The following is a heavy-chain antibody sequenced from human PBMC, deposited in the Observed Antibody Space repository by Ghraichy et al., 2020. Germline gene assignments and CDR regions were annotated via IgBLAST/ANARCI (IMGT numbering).Heavy chain of an antibody. V-gene: IGHV3-21*01. CDR3: ARDAPHYYDSSGYWVY. D-gene: IGHD3-22*01. CDR1: GFTFSSYS. CDR2: ISSSSSYI. J-gene: IGHJ4*02. Sequence: GGSLRLSCAASGFTFSSYSMNWVRQAPGKGLEWVSSISSSSSYIYYADSVKGRFTISRDNAKNSLYLQMNSLRAEDTAVYYCARDAPHYYDSSGYWVYWGQGTLVTVSS.